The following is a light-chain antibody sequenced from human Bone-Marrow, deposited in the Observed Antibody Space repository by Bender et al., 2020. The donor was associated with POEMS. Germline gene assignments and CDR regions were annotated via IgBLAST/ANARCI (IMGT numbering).Light chain of an antibody. J-gene: IGLJ3*02. Sequence: QSVLTQPPSASGTPGQRVTISCSGGSSNIGAHAVNWYQHLPGTAPKLLIYSSHRRPSEVPDRFSGSRSGTSASLAISGLQSEDEADYYCAVWDDSRDGWVFGGATKLTV. CDR1: SSNIGAHA. CDR3: AVWDDSRDGWV. CDR2: SSH. V-gene: IGLV1-44*01.